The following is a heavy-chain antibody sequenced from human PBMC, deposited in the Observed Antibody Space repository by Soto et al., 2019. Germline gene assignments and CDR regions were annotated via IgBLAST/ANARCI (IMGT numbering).Heavy chain of an antibody. CDR1: GYTFTSYD. CDR2: MNPNSGNT. CDR3: AREREGSGFDP. Sequence: QVQLVQSGAEVKKPGASVKVSCKASGYTFTSYDINWVRQATGQGLEWMGWMNPNSGNTAYAQKGQRRITMTRNTSISTASMELSRVSYEDTAVYYCAREREGSGFDPWGQGTLVTVSS. D-gene: IGHD1-26*01. J-gene: IGHJ5*02. V-gene: IGHV1-8*01.